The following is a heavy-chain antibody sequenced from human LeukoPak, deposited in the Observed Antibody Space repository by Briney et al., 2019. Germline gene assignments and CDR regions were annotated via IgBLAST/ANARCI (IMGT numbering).Heavy chain of an antibody. CDR2: IYYSGST. Sequence: PSETLSLTCTVSGGSISSSSYYWGWIRQPPGKGLEWIGSIYYSGSTYYNPSLKSRVTISVDTSKNQFSLKLSSVTAADTAVYYCARDGLSGVSDYWGQGTLVTVSS. CDR3: ARDGLSGVSDY. CDR1: GGSISSSSYY. J-gene: IGHJ4*02. D-gene: IGHD2-8*01. V-gene: IGHV4-39*07.